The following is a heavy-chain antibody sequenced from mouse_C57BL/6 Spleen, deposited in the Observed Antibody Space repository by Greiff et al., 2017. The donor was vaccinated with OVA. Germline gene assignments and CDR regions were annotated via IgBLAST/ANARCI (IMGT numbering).Heavy chain of an antibody. CDR2: IRNKANGYTT. D-gene: IGHD2-5*01. J-gene: IGHJ2*01. CDR3: ARYGAYYSNWYFDY. V-gene: IGHV7-3*01. CDR1: GFTFTDYY. Sequence: EVQRVESGGGLVQPGGSLSLSCAASGFTFTDYYMSWVRQPPGKALEWLGFIRNKANGYTTEYSASVKGRFTISRANSQSILYLQMNALRAEDSATYDCARYGAYYSNWYFDYWGQGTTLTVSS.